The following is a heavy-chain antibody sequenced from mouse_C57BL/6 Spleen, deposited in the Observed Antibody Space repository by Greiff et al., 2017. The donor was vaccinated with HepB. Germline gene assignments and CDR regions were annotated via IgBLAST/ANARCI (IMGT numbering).Heavy chain of an antibody. D-gene: IGHD1-1*01. CDR2: IHPNSGST. V-gene: IGHV1-64*01. Sequence: VQLQQSGAELVKPGASVKLSCKASGYTFTSYWMHWVKQRPGQGLEWIGMIHPNSGSTNYNEKFKSKATLTVDKSSSTAYMQLSSLTSEDSAVYYCARGGRTTGPFDYWGQGTTLTVSS. J-gene: IGHJ2*01. CDR1: GYTFTSYW. CDR3: ARGGRTTGPFDY.